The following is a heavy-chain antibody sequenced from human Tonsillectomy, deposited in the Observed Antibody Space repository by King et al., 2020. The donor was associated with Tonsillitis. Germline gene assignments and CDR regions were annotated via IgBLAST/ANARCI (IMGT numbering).Heavy chain of an antibody. Sequence: QLVQSGGGLVKPGGSLRLSCAASGFTFSNAWMSWVRQAPGKGLEWVGRIKSKTDGGTTDYAAPVKGSFTISRDDSKNTLYLQMNSLKTEDTAVYYCTTDAAGYSSSWEGYYFDYWGQGTLVTVSS. CDR2: IKSKTDGGTT. V-gene: IGHV3-15*01. D-gene: IGHD6-13*01. CDR3: TTDAAGYSSSWEGYYFDY. CDR1: GFTFSNAW. J-gene: IGHJ4*02.